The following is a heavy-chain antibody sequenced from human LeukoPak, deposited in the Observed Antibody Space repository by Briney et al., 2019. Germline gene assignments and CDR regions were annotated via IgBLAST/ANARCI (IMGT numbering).Heavy chain of an antibody. J-gene: IGHJ6*03. Sequence: SEALSLTCTVSGDSISSYYWSWIRQPPGKGLEWIGYIYYSGSTNYNPSLKSRVTISVDTSKNQFSLKLSSVTAADSAVYYCASLKMVQGVISYYYYYMDGWGKGTTVTVSS. CDR2: IYYSGST. V-gene: IGHV4-59*01. CDR3: ASLKMVQGVISYYYYYMDG. D-gene: IGHD3-10*01. CDR1: GDSISSYY.